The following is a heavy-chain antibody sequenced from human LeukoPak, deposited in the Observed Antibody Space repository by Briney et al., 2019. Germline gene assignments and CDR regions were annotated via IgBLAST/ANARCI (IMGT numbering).Heavy chain of an antibody. J-gene: IGHJ4*02. CDR1: GGSVSDYY. CDR3: ARNGYNSGWAY. V-gene: IGHV4-59*02. D-gene: IGHD5-24*01. Sequence: SETLSLTCTVSGGSVSDYYWSWIRQPPGKGLEWIGYIYYSGSTNYNPSLKSRVTISVDTSKNQFSLKLSSVTAADTAVYYCARNGYNSGWAYWGQGTLVTVSS. CDR2: IYYSGST.